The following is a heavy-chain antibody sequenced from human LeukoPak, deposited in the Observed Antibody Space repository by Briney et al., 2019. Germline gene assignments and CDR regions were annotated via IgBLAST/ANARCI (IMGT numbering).Heavy chain of an antibody. CDR1: GFTFSTYS. Sequence: PGGSPRLSCAASGFTFSTYSMNWVRQAPGKGLEWVSSITSTSSYTYYADSVKGRFTISRDNAKNSLYLQLNSLRAEDTAVYYCASEAAGFIDYWGQGTLVTVSS. V-gene: IGHV3-21*01. D-gene: IGHD6-13*01. J-gene: IGHJ4*02. CDR3: ASEAAGFIDY. CDR2: ITSTSSYT.